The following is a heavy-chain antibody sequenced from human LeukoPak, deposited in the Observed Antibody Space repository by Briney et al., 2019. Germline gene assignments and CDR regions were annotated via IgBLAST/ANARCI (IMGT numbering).Heavy chain of an antibody. V-gene: IGHV5-51*01. Sequence: GESLKISCKGSGYSFTSYWIGWVRQMPGKGLEWMGIIYPGDSDTRYSPSFQGQVTISADKSISTAYLQWSSLKASDTAMYYCARQRGYGYSGYDLLDYWGQGTLVTVSS. CDR3: ARQRGYGYSGYDLLDY. J-gene: IGHJ4*02. D-gene: IGHD5-12*01. CDR1: GYSFTSYW. CDR2: IYPGDSDT.